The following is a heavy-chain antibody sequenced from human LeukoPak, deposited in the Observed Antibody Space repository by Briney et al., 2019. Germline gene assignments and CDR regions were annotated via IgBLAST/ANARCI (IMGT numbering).Heavy chain of an antibody. V-gene: IGHV3-7*01. D-gene: IGHD7-27*01. CDR3: ARTALGWLDP. Sequence: PGGSLRLSCAASGFTVSNYWMSWVRQAPGKGLEWVASIDQDGSDKFSVDSVKGRFTISRDNAKNSMYLQMKSLKVEDTAVYYCARTALGWLDPWGQGALVTVSS. CDR1: GFTVSNYW. J-gene: IGHJ5*02. CDR2: IDQDGSDK.